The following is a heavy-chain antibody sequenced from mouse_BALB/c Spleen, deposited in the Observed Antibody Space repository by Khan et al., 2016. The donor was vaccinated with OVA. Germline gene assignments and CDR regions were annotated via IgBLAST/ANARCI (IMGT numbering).Heavy chain of an antibody. CDR1: GFSLTSYG. Sequence: QVQLKESGPGLVAPSQSLSITCTVSGFSLTSYGVNWVRQPPGKGLEWLGVIWGDGGTNYHSALISRLSISKDNSKSQVFLKLNNLQTDDTATYYSVKLMCGTLYVIDYWGQGTAFTVSS. CDR2: IWGDGGT. CDR3: VKLMCGTLYVIDY. V-gene: IGHV2-3*01. J-gene: IGHJ4*01.